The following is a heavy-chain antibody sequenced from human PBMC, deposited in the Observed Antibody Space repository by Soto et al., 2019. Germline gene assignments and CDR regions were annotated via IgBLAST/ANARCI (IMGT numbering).Heavy chain of an antibody. CDR1: GYTFTSYA. D-gene: IGHD5-18*01. CDR2: INAGNGNT. V-gene: IGHV1-3*01. J-gene: IGHJ6*02. CDR3: ARAFGYSYGYYYYGMDV. Sequence: ASVKVSCKASGYTFTSYAMHWVRQAPGQRLEWMGWINAGNGNTKYSQKFQGRVTITRDTSAGTAYMELSSLRSEDTAVYYCARAFGYSYGYYYYGMDVWGQGTTVTVSS.